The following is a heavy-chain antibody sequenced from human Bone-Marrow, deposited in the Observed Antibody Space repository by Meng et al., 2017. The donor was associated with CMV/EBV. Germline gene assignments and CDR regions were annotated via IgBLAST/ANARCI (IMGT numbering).Heavy chain of an antibody. CDR2: IYYSGST. CDR3: ARVSPPNTIWSGLYYGMDV. J-gene: IGHJ6*02. V-gene: IGHV4-39*07. CDR1: GGSISSSSYY. D-gene: IGHD3-3*01. Sequence: GSLRLSCTVSGGSISSSSYYWGWIRQPPGKGLEWIGSIYYSGSTYYNPSLKSRVTISVDTSKNQFSLKLSSVTAADTAVYYCARVSPPNTIWSGLYYGMDVWGQGTTVTVSS.